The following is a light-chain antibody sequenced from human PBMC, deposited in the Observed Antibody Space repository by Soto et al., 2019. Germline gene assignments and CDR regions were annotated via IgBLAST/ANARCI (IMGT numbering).Light chain of an antibody. CDR2: DTS. CDR3: QWRLSWPPT. V-gene: IGKV3-11*01. Sequence: EIGLTQSPATLSLSPGDRATLSCRASQSVSRYLAWYQQKPGQAPRLLIHDTSTRAAGVPDTFSGTGSGTEFTLTISSLEPEDAEMYYCQWRLSWPPTFGGGTHVEIK. J-gene: IGKJ4*01. CDR1: QSVSRY.